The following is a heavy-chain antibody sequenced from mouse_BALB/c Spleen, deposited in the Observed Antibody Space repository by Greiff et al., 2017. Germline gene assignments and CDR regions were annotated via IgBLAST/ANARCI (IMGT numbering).Heavy chain of an antibody. V-gene: IGHV5-17*02. D-gene: IGHD2-2*01. CDR3: ARPYGYDRGLDYAMDY. CDR1: GFTFSSFG. Sequence: EVKLVESGGGLVQPGGSRKLSCAASGFTFSSFGMHWVRQAPEKGLEWVAYISSGSSTIYYADTVKGRFTISRDNPKNTLFLQMTSLRSEDTAMYYCARPYGYDRGLDYAMDYWGQGTSVTVSA. CDR2: ISSGSSTI. J-gene: IGHJ4*01.